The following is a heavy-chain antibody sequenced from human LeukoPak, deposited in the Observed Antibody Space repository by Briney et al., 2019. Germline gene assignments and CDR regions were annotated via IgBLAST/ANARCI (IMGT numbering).Heavy chain of an antibody. CDR3: AADGYCSGGSCYVLRYFDY. Sequence: ASVTVSCKASGYTFTSYYMHWVRQAPGQGLEWMGIINPSGGNTNYAQKFQERVTITRDMSTSTAYMELSSLRSEDTAVYYCAADGYCSGGSCYVLRYFDYWGQGTLVTVSS. D-gene: IGHD2-15*01. CDR1: GYTFTSYY. CDR2: INPSGGNT. J-gene: IGHJ4*02. V-gene: IGHV1-46*01.